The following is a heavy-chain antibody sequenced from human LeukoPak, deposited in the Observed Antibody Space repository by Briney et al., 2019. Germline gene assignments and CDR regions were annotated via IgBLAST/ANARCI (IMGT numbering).Heavy chain of an antibody. CDR2: ISGSGGST. Sequence: QSGGSLRLSCAASGFTLSSYAMSWVRQAPGKGLEWVSAISGSGGSTYYADSVKGRFTISRDNSKNTLYLQMNSLRAEDTAVYYCARDLGDYDSTTPPHRNHKLFDYWGQGTLVTVSS. J-gene: IGHJ4*02. V-gene: IGHV3-23*01. D-gene: IGHD3-22*01. CDR1: GFTLSSYA. CDR3: ARDLGDYDSTTPPHRNHKLFDY.